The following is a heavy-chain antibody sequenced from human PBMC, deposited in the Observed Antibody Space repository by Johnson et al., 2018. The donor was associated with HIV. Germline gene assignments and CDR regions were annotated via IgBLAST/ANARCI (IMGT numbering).Heavy chain of an antibody. D-gene: IGHD3-22*01. CDR3: AKDQGITMIVVVAGAFDI. Sequence: HVPLVESGGGVVQPGRSLRLSCVASGFTFSSHAMHWVRQAPGKGLEWVTFISNAGSNKYYADSVKGRFTISRDNSKNTLYLQMNSLRAEDTAVYYCAKDQGITMIVVVAGAFDIWGQGTMVTVSS. CDR2: ISNAGSNK. CDR1: GFTFSSHA. V-gene: IGHV3-30*04. J-gene: IGHJ3*02.